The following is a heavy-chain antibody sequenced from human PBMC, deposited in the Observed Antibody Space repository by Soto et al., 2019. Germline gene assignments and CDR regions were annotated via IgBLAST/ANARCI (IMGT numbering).Heavy chain of an antibody. Sequence: GGSLRLSCAASGFTFSNYGMHWVRQAPGKGLEWVAVISDDGVSKYYADSVQGRFTISRDNSESVVLLQMNSLRPDDTALYFCARAYYFGSGTSYTLYYWCQGTQVTVSS. CDR1: GFTFSNYG. D-gene: IGHD3-10*01. CDR2: ISDDGVSK. CDR3: ARAYYFGSGTSYTLYY. V-gene: IGHV3-30*03. J-gene: IGHJ4*02.